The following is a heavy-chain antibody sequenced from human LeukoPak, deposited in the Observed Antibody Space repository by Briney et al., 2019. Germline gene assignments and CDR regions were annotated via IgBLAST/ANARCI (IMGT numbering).Heavy chain of an antibody. Sequence: GGSLRLSCAASGLTVSSNHMSWVRQAPGKGLEWVANIKQDGSEKYYVDSVKGRFTISRDIAKNSLYLQMNSLRAEDTAVYYCARGSGYCVYWGQGTLVTVSS. V-gene: IGHV3-7*04. CDR1: GLTVSSNH. J-gene: IGHJ4*02. D-gene: IGHD3-22*01. CDR3: ARGSGYCVY. CDR2: IKQDGSEK.